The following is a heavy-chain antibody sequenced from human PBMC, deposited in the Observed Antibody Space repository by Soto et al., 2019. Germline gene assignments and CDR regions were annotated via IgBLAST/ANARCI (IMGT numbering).Heavy chain of an antibody. J-gene: IGHJ4*02. CDR1: GFTFSRNA. D-gene: IGHD2-15*01. CDR2: ISGSSGST. CDR3: AKDGRGGTWDY. V-gene: IGHV3-23*01. Sequence: GGSLRLSCAASGFTFSRNAMSWVRQAPGKGLEWISAISGSSGSTYYSDSVKGRFTISRDNSKNTLYLQMNSLRAEDTAVYYCAKDGRGGTWDYWGQGTLVTVSS.